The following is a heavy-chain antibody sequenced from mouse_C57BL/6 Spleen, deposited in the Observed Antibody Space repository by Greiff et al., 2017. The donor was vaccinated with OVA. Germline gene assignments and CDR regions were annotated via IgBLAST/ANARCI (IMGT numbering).Heavy chain of an antibody. CDR1: GYTFTSYW. V-gene: IGHV1-55*01. Sequence: QVQLKQPGAELVKPGASVKMSCKASGYTFTSYWITWVKQRPGQGLEWIGDIYPGSGSTNYNEKFKSKATLTVDTSSSTAYMQLSSLTSEDSAVYYGARFYGSSPYWYFDVWGTGTTVTVSS. D-gene: IGHD1-1*01. J-gene: IGHJ1*03. CDR3: ARFYGSSPYWYFDV. CDR2: IYPGSGST.